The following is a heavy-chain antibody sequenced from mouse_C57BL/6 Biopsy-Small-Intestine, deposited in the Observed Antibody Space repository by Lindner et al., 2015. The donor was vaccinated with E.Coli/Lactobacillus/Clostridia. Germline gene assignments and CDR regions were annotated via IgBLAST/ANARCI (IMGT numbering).Heavy chain of an antibody. CDR3: ARSDYRYDEGY. V-gene: IGHV14-3*02. J-gene: IGHJ2*01. Sequence: VQLQESGAELVSQGSVKLSCTASGFNIKDDYMHWVKQRPEQGLEWIGRIDPANGNTKYAPKFQDKATITADTSSNTAYLQLSSLTSEDTAVYYCARSDYRYDEGYWGQGTTLTVSS. D-gene: IGHD2-14*01. CDR1: GFNIKDDY. CDR2: IDPANGNT.